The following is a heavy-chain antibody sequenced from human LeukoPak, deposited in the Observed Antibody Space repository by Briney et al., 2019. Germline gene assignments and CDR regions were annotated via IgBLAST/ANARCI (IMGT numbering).Heavy chain of an antibody. CDR2: INQSGST. Sequence: PSETLSLTCTVPGGSISGSIHYWDWIRQPPGKGSEWIGDINQSGSTDYNPSLKSRVTISVDTSKNQFFLRLSSVTTADTAVYYCARVVPAATRFDYWGQGTLVTVSS. CDR3: ARVVPAATRFDY. V-gene: IGHV4-39*01. CDR1: GGSISGSIHY. D-gene: IGHD2-2*01. J-gene: IGHJ4*02.